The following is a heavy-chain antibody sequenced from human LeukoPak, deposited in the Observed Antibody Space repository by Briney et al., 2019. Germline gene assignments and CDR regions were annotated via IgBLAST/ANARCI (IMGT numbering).Heavy chain of an antibody. D-gene: IGHD5-18*01. Sequence: GGSLRLSCAASGFTFSDHYMTWIRQTPGKGLEWVSTISETGRSTYYADSVKGQFTISRDNSKNTLYLQMNSLRAEDTAVYYCAKDRGYSYGISEYWGQGTLVTVSS. J-gene: IGHJ4*02. V-gene: IGHV3-23*01. CDR1: GFTFSDHY. CDR2: ISETGRST. CDR3: AKDRGYSYGISEY.